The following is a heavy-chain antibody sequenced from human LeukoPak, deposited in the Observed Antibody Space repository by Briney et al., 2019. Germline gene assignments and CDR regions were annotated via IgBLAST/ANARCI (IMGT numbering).Heavy chain of an antibody. Sequence: SQTLSLTCTVSGGSISSGSYYWSWIRQPAGKGLEWIGRIYTSGSTNYNPSLKSRVTISVDTSQNQFSLKLNSVTAADTAVYYCATVASGWYPDYWGQGALVTVAS. J-gene: IGHJ4*02. CDR2: IYTSGST. D-gene: IGHD6-19*01. V-gene: IGHV4-61*02. CDR1: GGSISSGSYY. CDR3: ATVASGWYPDY.